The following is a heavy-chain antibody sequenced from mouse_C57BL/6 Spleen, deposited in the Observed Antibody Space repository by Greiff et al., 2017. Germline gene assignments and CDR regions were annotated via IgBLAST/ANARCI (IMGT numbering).Heavy chain of an antibody. CDR1: GFTFSDYG. CDR2: ISSGSSTI. J-gene: IGHJ2*01. V-gene: IGHV5-17*01. CDR3: ARRDYGNYGYFDY. D-gene: IGHD2-1*01. Sequence: EVKSVESGGGLVKPGGSLKLSCAASGFTFSDYGMHWVRQAPEKGLEWVAYISSGSSTIYYADTVKGRFTISRDNAKNTLFLQMTSLRSEDTDMYYCARRDYGNYGYFDYWGQGTTLTVSS.